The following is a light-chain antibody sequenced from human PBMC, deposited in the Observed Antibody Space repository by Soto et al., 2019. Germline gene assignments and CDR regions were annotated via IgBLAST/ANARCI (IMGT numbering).Light chain of an antibody. CDR3: GSYRCSSTVYV. Sequence: QSVLTQPASVSGSPGQSITISCTGTSSGIGVYNVSWYQQHPGQAPKLLIYDVSNRPSGVSNRFSGSKSGNTASLTISGLQGEDEADYYCGSYRCSSTVYVLGPGTKLTVL. CDR2: DVS. CDR1: SSGIGVYN. J-gene: IGLJ1*01. V-gene: IGLV2-14*01.